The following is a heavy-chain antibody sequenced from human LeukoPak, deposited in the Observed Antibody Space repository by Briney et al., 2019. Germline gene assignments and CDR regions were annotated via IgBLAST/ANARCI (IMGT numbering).Heavy chain of an antibody. V-gene: IGHV3-9*01. J-gene: IGHJ4*02. CDR1: GFTFDDYA. CDR2: ISWNSGSI. D-gene: IGHD1-26*01. CDR3: AKDPTGATYNYFDY. Sequence: GGSLRLSCAASGFTFDDYAMHWVQQAPGKGLEWVSGISWNSGSIGYADSVKGRFTISRDNAKNSLYLQMNSLRAEDTALYYCAKDPTGATYNYFDYWGQGTLVTVSS.